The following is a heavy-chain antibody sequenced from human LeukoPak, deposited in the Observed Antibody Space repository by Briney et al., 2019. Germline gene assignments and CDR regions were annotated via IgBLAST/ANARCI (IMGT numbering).Heavy chain of an antibody. V-gene: IGHV1-69*05. CDR1: GYSLPSYG. J-gene: IGHJ4*02. CDR3: ARELWVAAAGLYFDY. CDR2: IIPIFGTA. D-gene: IGHD6-13*01. Sequence: SVKVSCKASGYSLPSYGISWVRQAPGHRLEWTGGIIPIFGTANYAQKFQGRVTITTDESTITAYMELSSLRSEDTAVYYCARELWVAAAGLYFDYWGQGTLVTVSS.